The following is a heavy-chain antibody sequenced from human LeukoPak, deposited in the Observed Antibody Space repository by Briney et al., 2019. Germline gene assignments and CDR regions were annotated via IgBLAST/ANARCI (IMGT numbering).Heavy chain of an antibody. Sequence: ASVKVSCKASGYTFTGYYMHWVRQAPGQGLEWMGWINLNSGGTNYAQKFQGWVTMTRDTSISTAYMELSRLRSDDTAVYYCARGVAAAGKVDYFDYWGQGTLVTVSS. CDR1: GYTFTGYY. D-gene: IGHD6-13*01. J-gene: IGHJ4*02. V-gene: IGHV1-2*04. CDR2: INLNSGGT. CDR3: ARGVAAAGKVDYFDY.